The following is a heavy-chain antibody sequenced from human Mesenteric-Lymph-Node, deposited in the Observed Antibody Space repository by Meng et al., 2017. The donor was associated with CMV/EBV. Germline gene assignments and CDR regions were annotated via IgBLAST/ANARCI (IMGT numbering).Heavy chain of an antibody. J-gene: IGHJ4*02. CDR1: GGSLSSSSYY. Sequence: SGGSLSSSSYYWGWIRQPPGKGLEWIGSIYYSGSTYYNPSLKSRVTISVDTSKNQFSLKLSSVTAADTAVYYCARHWAAAAPYFDYWGQGTLVTVSS. V-gene: IGHV4-39*01. D-gene: IGHD6-13*01. CDR3: ARHWAAAAPYFDY. CDR2: IYYSGST.